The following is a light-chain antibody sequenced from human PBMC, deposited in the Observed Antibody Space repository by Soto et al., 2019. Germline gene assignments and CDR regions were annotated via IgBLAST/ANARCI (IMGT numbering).Light chain of an antibody. CDR1: SSDVGTYNL. Sequence: QSALTQPASVSGSPGQSITISCTGTSSDVGTYNLVSWYQQHPGKAPKLMIYEGSKRPSGVSNRFSGSKSGNTASLTISGLQAEDEADYYCCYYAGSSTFVVFGGGTKLTVL. J-gene: IGLJ2*01. V-gene: IGLV2-23*03. CDR2: EGS. CDR3: CYYAGSSTFVV.